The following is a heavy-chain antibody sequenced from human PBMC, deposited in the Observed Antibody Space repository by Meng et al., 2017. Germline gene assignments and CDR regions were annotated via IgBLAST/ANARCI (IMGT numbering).Heavy chain of an antibody. V-gene: IGHV1-2*06. CDR3: ARDEDISAAGKLFGDY. CDR1: GYTFPDYW. D-gene: IGHD6-13*01. CDR2: INPKSGDT. Sequence: QVQLVQSGAKVKKPGASVKGSCKASGYTFPDYWLHWVRRAPGQGLEWMGRINPKSGDTHYAQRFQGRVTMTGDTSISTAYMELSGLRSDDTAMYYCARDEDISAAGKLFGDYWGQGTLVTVSS. J-gene: IGHJ4*02.